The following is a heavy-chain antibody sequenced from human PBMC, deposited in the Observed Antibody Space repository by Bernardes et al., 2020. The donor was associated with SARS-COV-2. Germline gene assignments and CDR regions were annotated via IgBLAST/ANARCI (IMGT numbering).Heavy chain of an antibody. J-gene: IGHJ5*02. V-gene: IGHV4-59*01. CDR2: VYNTGST. CDR3: ARGLNWFHP. CDR1: GGSITDTY. Sequence: SETLSLTCTVSGGSITDTYWSWIRQPPGKGLEWIGYVYNTGSTKYNPPLKSRVTISLDTSKSQFSLQVDSVTAADTAVYYCARGLNWFHPWGQGTLVTVSS.